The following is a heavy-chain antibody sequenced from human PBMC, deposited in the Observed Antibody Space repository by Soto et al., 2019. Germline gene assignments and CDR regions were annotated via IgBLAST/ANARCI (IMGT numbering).Heavy chain of an antibody. CDR3: ARLGGFYQSLDS. V-gene: IGHV4-59*08. J-gene: IGHJ5*01. D-gene: IGHD3-22*01. CDR1: GGYISNYY. CDR2: IYYTGTT. Sequence: PSETMSLTCTVSGGYISNYYWRWIRQPPGKGLEWIGYIYYTGTTTYNPSFKSRLTISVDSSKNQFSLKLTSVTAADTAVYYCARLGGFYQSLDSWGQGALVTVSS.